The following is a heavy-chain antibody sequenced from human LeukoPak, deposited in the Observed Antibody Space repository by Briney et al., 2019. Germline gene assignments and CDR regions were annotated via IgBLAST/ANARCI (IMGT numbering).Heavy chain of an antibody. CDR1: GGTFSSHA. V-gene: IGHV1-69*05. D-gene: IGHD1-26*01. J-gene: IGHJ4*02. CDR2: IIPISGTA. CDR3: ARGSYSGSYSGAFEFDY. Sequence: GASVKVSCKASGGTFSSHAIAWVRQAPGQGPEWMGGIIPISGTANYAQKFQGRVTITTDESTSTAYMELSSLRSEDTAVYYCARGSYSGSYSGAFEFDYWGQGTLVTVSS.